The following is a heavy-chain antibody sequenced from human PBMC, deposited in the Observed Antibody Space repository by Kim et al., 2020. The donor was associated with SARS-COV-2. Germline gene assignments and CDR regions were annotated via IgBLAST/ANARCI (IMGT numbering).Heavy chain of an antibody. CDR3: TEVVVAADLGQYGLDV. Sequence: SETLSLTCAVSGGSFSNYYWSWIRQPPGQGLEWVGVIYNCGNSNYNSNPKRRGPVTIYVSTTQNPLTLRPRSVADAAANYYEWTEVVVAADLGQYGLDV. CDR2: IYNCGNS. D-gene: IGHD3-22*01. V-gene: IGHV4-34*01. J-gene: IGHJ6*01. CDR1: GGSFSNYY.